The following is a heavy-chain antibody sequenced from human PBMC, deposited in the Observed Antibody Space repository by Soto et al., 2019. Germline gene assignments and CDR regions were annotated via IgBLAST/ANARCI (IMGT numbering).Heavy chain of an antibody. V-gene: IGHV4-34*01. CDR1: GGSFSGYY. Sequence: QVQLQQWGAGLLKPSETLSLTCAVYGGSFSGYYWSWIRQPPGKGLEWIGEINHSGSTNYNPSLKSRVTISVDTSKTQFSLKLSSVTAAETAVYYWARWASSSYDYWGQGTLVTVSS. CDR3: ARWASSSYDY. CDR2: INHSGST. D-gene: IGHD6-6*01. J-gene: IGHJ4*02.